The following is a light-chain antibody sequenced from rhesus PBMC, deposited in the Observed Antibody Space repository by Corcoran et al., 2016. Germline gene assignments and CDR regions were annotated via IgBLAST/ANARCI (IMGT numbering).Light chain of an antibody. Sequence: ERVLTQSPATLSLSPGERATLSCRASQTVNSNLAWYQQKPGKAPKPLIHGASHRATGVPDRFSGRGSGTEFTLTISSLEPEDVGIYFCQQDYSWPLTFGGGTKVELK. V-gene: IGKV3-42*01. CDR3: QQDYSWPLT. CDR2: GAS. CDR1: QTVNSN. J-gene: IGKJ4*01.